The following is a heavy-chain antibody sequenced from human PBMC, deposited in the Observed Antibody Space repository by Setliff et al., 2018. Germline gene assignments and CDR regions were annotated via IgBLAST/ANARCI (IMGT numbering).Heavy chain of an antibody. Sequence: GGSLRLSCEASGLSLENFWMHWVRQVPGKGLVWVSRINRDGTDTAYADSVKGRFTISRDNARNTLYLQMNSLRAEDTAVYYCARSPRPPTSLDYVDVWGDGTMVTVSS. CDR2: INRDGTDT. V-gene: IGHV3-74*01. CDR1: GLSLENFW. J-gene: IGHJ6*03. CDR3: ARSPRPPTSLDYVDV. D-gene: IGHD2-2*01.